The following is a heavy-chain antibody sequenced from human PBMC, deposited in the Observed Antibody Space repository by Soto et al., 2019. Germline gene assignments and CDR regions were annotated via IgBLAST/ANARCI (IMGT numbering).Heavy chain of an antibody. CDR2: LNGPGSDT. CDR3: AKDWAAAGLYNWFDS. J-gene: IGHJ5*01. D-gene: IGHD6-13*01. CDR1: GFSFSSYA. V-gene: IGHV3-23*01. Sequence: GGSLRLSCAASGFSFSSYAMSWVRQTPQKGLEWVSALNGPGSDTYYADSVKGRFTISRDNSKNTLYLQMNSLRGEDTAVYYCAKDWAAAGLYNWFDSWGQGTLVTVSS.